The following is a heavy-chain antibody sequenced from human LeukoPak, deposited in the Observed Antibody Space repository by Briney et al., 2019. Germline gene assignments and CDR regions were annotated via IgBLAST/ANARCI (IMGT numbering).Heavy chain of an antibody. CDR2: IIPIFGTA. Sequence: SVKVSCKASGGTFSSYAISWVRQAPGQGLEWMGGIIPIFGTANYAQKFQGRVTITADESTSTAYMELRSLRSDDTAVYYCAKALGYCSSTSCYGHGMDVWGQGTTVTVSS. CDR3: AKALGYCSSTSCYGHGMDV. D-gene: IGHD2-2*01. V-gene: IGHV1-69*13. CDR1: GGTFSSYA. J-gene: IGHJ6*02.